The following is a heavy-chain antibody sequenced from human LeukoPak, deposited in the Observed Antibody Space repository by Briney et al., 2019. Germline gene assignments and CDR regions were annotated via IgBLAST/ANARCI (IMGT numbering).Heavy chain of an antibody. CDR3: AREEDIVVVPAATVFDY. J-gene: IGHJ4*02. Sequence: SETLSLTCAVYGGSFSGYYWSWIRQPPGKGLEWIGEINYSGSTNYNPSLKSRVTISVDTSKNQFSLKLSSVTAADTAVYYCAREEDIVVVPAATVFDYWGKGTLVTVSS. CDR2: INYSGST. D-gene: IGHD2-2*01. CDR1: GGSFSGYY. V-gene: IGHV4-34*01.